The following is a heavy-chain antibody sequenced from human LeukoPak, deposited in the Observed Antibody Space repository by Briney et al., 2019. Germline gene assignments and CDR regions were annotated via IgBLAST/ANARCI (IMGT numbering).Heavy chain of an antibody. CDR1: GFSLSTSGVG. CDR2: IYWNDDK. V-gene: IGHV2-5*01. J-gene: IGHJ5*02. Sequence: ESGPTLVNPTQTLTLTCTFSGFSLSTSGVGVGWIRQPPGKALEWLALIYWNDDKRYSPSLKSRLTITKDTSKNQVVLTMTNMDPVDTATYYCAHSLYYYDSGGYYRGNWFDPWGQGTLVTVSS. CDR3: AHSLYYYDSGGYYRGNWFDP. D-gene: IGHD3-22*01.